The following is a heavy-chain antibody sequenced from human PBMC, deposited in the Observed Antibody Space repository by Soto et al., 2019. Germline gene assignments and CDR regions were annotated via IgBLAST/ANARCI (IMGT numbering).Heavy chain of an antibody. J-gene: IGHJ5*02. V-gene: IGHV1-69*08. Sequence: QVQLVQSGAEVKKPGSSVKVSCKASGGTFSSYTISWVRQAPGQGLEWMVRIIPILGIANYAQKFQGRVTITADKSTSTAYMELGSLRSEATAVYYCAREGYSSSWNWFDPWGQGTLVTVSS. D-gene: IGHD6-13*01. CDR3: AREGYSSSWNWFDP. CDR2: IIPILGIA. CDR1: GGTFSSYT.